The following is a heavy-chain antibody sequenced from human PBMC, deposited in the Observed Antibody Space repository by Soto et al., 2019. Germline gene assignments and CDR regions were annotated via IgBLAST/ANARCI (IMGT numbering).Heavy chain of an antibody. CDR2: TTGSGFST. J-gene: IGHJ6*02. D-gene: IGHD3-10*01. Sequence: GESLKISCAATGFTFSSYAMAWVRQAPGRGLEWVSATTGSGFSTYYADSVKGRFTISRDNSKNTLYLQMNSLRVEDTAVFYCAKSRSSGTYGYYYNGMDVWGQGTTVTVSS. CDR3: AKSRSSGTYGYYYNGMDV. V-gene: IGHV3-23*01. CDR1: GFTFSSYA.